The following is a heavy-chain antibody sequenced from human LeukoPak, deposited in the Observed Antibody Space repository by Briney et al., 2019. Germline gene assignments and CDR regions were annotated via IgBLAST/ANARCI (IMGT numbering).Heavy chain of an antibody. D-gene: IGHD6-19*01. J-gene: IGHJ4*02. CDR3: ARGSHPVTGTLGGYFDP. CDR1: GFTFNNSSM. Sequence: GSLRLSCAASGFTFNNSSMNWIRQSPGKGLEWIGSIYHTGSTYYNPSLKSRVTISLDTSNKQFSLRLSSVTAADTAVYYCARGSHPVTGTLGGYFDPWGQGTLVTVSS. V-gene: IGHV4-38-2*01. CDR2: IYHTGST.